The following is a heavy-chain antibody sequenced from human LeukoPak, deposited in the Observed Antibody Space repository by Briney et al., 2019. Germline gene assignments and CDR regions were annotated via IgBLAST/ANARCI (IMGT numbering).Heavy chain of an antibody. CDR2: ISYDGSNE. J-gene: IGHJ4*02. CDR3: ANAVWGIAVAGNAYFDY. Sequence: RPGGSLRLSCAASGFTFSSYGMHWVRQAPGKGLEWVAVISYDGSNEYYADSVMGRFTISRDNSKNTMYLQMNSLRTEDTAVYYCANAVWGIAVAGNAYFDYWGQGVLVTVSS. CDR1: GFTFSSYG. V-gene: IGHV3-30*18. D-gene: IGHD6-19*01.